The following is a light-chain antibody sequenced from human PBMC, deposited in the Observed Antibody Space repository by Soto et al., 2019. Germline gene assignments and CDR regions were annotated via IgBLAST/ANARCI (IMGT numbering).Light chain of an antibody. Sequence: DIQMTPSPSTLSASVGDRVPITCLASQSISSWLAWYQQKPGKAPKLLIYKASSLESGVPSRFSGSGSGTEFTLTISSLQPDEFATYYCKKYNSYLWTVGQGTKVDIK. CDR3: KKYNSYLWT. CDR2: KAS. CDR1: QSISSW. J-gene: IGKJ1*01. V-gene: IGKV1-5*03.